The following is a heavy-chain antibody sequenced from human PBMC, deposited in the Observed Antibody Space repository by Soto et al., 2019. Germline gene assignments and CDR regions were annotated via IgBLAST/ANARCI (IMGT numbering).Heavy chain of an antibody. D-gene: IGHD3-10*01. V-gene: IGHV3-23*01. CDR1: GFTFSSYA. Sequence: GGSLRLSCAASGFTFSSYAMSWVRQAPGKGLEWVSAISGSGGSTYYADSVKGRFTISRDNSKNTLYLQMNSLRAEDTAVYYCARLGYYGSGSYYNSWFDYWGQGTLVTVSS. J-gene: IGHJ4*02. CDR3: ARLGYYGSGSYYNSWFDY. CDR2: ISGSGGST.